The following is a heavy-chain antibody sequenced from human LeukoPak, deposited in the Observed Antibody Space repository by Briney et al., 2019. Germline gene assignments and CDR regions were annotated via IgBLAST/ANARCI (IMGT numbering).Heavy chain of an antibody. V-gene: IGHV3-11*01. J-gene: IGHJ4*02. Sequence: GGSLRLSCAASGFTFSGHYMSWIRQAPGKGLEWVSYISPSGSDIFYVDSVKGRLTISRDNAKNSLYLQMNSLRAEDTAIYYCAREVHVLDYWGQGALVTVSS. CDR2: ISPSGSDI. CDR1: GFTFSGHY. CDR3: AREVHVLDY. D-gene: IGHD1-1*01.